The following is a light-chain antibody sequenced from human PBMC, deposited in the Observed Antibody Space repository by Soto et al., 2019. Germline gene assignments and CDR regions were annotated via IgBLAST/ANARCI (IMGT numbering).Light chain of an antibody. CDR3: SSFGRSSRLEV. J-gene: IGLJ1*01. CDR2: DVS. V-gene: IGLV2-14*03. Sequence: QSALTQPASVSGSPGQSITISCTGVSSDSGGYQYVSWYQQHPGKAPKLMIYDVSNRPSGVSNRFSGSESGTTASLTISGLQAEDEADYYCSSFGRSSRLEVFGTGTKLTVL. CDR1: SSDSGGYQY.